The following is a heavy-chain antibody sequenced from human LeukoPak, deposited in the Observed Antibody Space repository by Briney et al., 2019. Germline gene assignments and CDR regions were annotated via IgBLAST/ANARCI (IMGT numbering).Heavy chain of an antibody. J-gene: IGHJ5*02. CDR2: INPNSGGT. CDR1: GGTFSSYA. V-gene: IGHV1-2*02. D-gene: IGHD3-10*01. CDR3: ASQSFEGFWFDP. Sequence: AASVKVPCKASGGTFSSYAISWVRQAPGQGLEWMGWINPNSGGTNYAQKFQGRVTMTRDTSISTAYMELSRLRSDDTAVYYCASQSFEGFWFDPWGQGTLVTVSS.